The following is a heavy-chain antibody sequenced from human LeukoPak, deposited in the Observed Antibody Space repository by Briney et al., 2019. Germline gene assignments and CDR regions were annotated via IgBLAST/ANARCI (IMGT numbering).Heavy chain of an antibody. CDR3: IRGGCSGGSCKFDP. CDR1: GYTFTIYD. D-gene: IGHD2-15*01. J-gene: IGHJ5*02. V-gene: IGHV1-8*01. Sequence: ASVKVSCKSSGYTFTIYDIHWVRQGTGQGLGWVGWINPNTGYSASAEKFQGRVTMTRDTSITTAYMELSSLRSEDTAVYYCIRGGCSGGSCKFDPWGQGTLVTVSS. CDR2: INPNTGYS.